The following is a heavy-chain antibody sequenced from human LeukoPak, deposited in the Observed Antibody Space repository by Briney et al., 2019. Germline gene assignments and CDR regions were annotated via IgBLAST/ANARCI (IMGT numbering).Heavy chain of an antibody. D-gene: IGHD5-24*01. Sequence: SETLSLTCTVSGGSISSYYWSWIRQPPGKGLEWIGYIYYSGSTNYNPSLKSRVTISVDTSKNQFSLKLSSVTAADTAVYHCAREGDGYNGVAFDIWGQGTMVTVSS. J-gene: IGHJ3*02. CDR2: IYYSGST. CDR3: AREGDGYNGVAFDI. V-gene: IGHV4-59*01. CDR1: GGSISSYY.